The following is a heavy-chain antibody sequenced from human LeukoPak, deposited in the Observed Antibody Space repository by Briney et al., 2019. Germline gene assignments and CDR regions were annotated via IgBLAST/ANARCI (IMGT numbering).Heavy chain of an antibody. CDR1: GYSFTSYW. CDR3: ATAAYYYDSSGYFHFDY. J-gene: IGHJ4*02. V-gene: IGHV5-51*01. D-gene: IGHD3-22*01. CDR2: IYPGDSDT. Sequence: GESLKISCKGSGYSFTSYWIGWVRQMPGKGLEWMGIIYPGDSDTRYSPSFQGQVTISADKSISTAYLQWSSLKASDTAMYYCATAAYYYDSSGYFHFDYWGQGTLVTVSS.